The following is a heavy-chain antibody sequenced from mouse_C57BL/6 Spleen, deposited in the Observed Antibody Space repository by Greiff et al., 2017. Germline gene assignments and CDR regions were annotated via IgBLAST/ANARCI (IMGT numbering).Heavy chain of an antibody. D-gene: IGHD1-1*01. V-gene: IGHV1-52*01. CDR3: ARPLYGSSGYYFDD. CDR2: IDPSDSET. Sequence: QVQLQQPGAELVRPGSSVKLSCKASGYTFTSYWMHWVKQRPIQGLEWIGNIDPSDSETHYNQKFKDKATLTVDKSSSTAYMQLSSLTSEDSAVYYCARPLYGSSGYYFDDWGQGTTLTVSS. CDR1: GYTFTSYW. J-gene: IGHJ2*01.